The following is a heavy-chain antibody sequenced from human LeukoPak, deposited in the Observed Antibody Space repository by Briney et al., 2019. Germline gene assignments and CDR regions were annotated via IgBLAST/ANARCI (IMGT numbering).Heavy chain of an antibody. CDR2: IYHSGST. J-gene: IGHJ1*01. CDR1: GYSISSGYY. V-gene: IGHV4-38-2*02. D-gene: IGHD4-17*01. CDR3: ARSYGDYAEYFQH. Sequence: PSETLSLTCTVSGYSISSGYYWGWIRQPPGKGLEWIGSIYHSGSTYYNPSLKSRVTISVDTSKNQFSLKLSSVTAADTAVYYCARSYGDYAEYFQHWGQGTLVTVSS.